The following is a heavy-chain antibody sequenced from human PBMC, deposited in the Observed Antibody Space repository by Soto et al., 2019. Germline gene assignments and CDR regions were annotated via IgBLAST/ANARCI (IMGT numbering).Heavy chain of an antibody. CDR1: GFTFSSYW. V-gene: IGHV3-7*01. CDR3: ARGYCSNGICYDY. D-gene: IGHD2-8*01. J-gene: IGHJ4*02. CDR2: RKQDGSEK. Sequence: GWSLRLSCAASGFTFSSYWLSWVRQAPGKGLEWVAKRKQDGSEKNYVDSVKCRFTISRDHAKNSLYLHMNRLRAEDTAVYYCARGYCSNGICYDYWGQGNMVTV.